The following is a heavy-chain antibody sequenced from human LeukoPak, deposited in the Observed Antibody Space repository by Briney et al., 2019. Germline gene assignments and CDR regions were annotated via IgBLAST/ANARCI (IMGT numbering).Heavy chain of an antibody. J-gene: IGHJ4*02. CDR2: ITADSGTT. V-gene: IGHV3-48*02. Sequence: PGGSLRLSCAASGFTFSSYAMNWVRQAPGKGLEWVSYITADSGTTYYADSVKGRFTISRDNAKSSLYLQMNSLRDEDTAVYYCASRDYFDYWGQGTLVTVSS. CDR3: ASRDYFDY. CDR1: GFTFSSYA.